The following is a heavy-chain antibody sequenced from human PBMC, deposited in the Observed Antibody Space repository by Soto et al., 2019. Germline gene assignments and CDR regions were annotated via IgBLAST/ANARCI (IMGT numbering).Heavy chain of an antibody. J-gene: IGHJ4*02. V-gene: IGHV3-13*01. CDR2: VGPSGDT. D-gene: IGHD3-3*01. CDR1: GFIFRNYD. Sequence: GGSLRLSCAASGFIFRNYDTHWVRQSIGKGLEWVSAVGPSGDTYYPGSVKGRFTISRENAKNSLYLQMNSLRTGDTAVYYCARGQSDSLAYFDYWGQGILVTVSS. CDR3: ARGQSDSLAYFDY.